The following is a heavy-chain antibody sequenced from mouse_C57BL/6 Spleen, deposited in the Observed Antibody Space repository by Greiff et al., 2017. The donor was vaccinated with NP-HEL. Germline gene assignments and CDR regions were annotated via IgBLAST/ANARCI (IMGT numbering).Heavy chain of an antibody. J-gene: IGHJ3*01. CDR2: IHPNSGST. Sequence: QVQLQQPGAELVKPGASVKLSCKASGYTFTSYWMHWVKQRPGQGLEWIGMIHPNSGSTNYNEKCKSKATLTVDKSSSTAYMQLSSLTSEDSAVYYCARSDLLAWFAYWGQGTLVTVSA. CDR3: ARSDLLAWFAY. V-gene: IGHV1-64*01. CDR1: GYTFTSYW.